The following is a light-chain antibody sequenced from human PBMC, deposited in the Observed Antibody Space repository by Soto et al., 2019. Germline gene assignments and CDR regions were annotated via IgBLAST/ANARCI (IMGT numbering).Light chain of an antibody. CDR3: KHRSNWPPRWT. V-gene: IGKV3-11*01. Sequence: EIVLTQSPATLSLSPGERATLSCRASQSVSSYLAWYQQKPGQAPRLLIYDASNRATGIPARFSGSGSGTDFTLTISSLEPEDFAVYYCKHRSNWPPRWTFGQGTKVEIK. CDR2: DAS. J-gene: IGKJ1*01. CDR1: QSVSSY.